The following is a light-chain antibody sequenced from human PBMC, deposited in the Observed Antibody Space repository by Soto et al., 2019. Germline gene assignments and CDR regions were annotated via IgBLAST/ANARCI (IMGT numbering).Light chain of an antibody. Sequence: QSALTQPASVAGSPGQWITISCTGTSSDVGGYNYVSWYQQHTGKAPKLIIFEVSNRPSGVSPRFSGSKSGNTASLTISGLQAEDEADYYCSSCTSSSTLAFGGGTKLTVL. CDR1: SSDVGGYNY. V-gene: IGLV2-14*01. CDR2: EVS. CDR3: SSCTSSSTLA. J-gene: IGLJ3*02.